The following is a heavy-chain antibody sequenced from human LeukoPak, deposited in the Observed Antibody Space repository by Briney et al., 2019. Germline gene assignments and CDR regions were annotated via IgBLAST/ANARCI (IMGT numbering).Heavy chain of an antibody. J-gene: IGHJ1*01. CDR1: GFILGDFP. Sequence: PGGSLRLSCAGSGFILGDFPMTWVRQAPGKGVEWVGYIRAKAYGGTTEYAASVKGRLTISRDDSKRIAYLQMNSLQTEDTGIYYCTRGSGRFEFWGQGALVTVSS. CDR3: TRGSGRFEF. D-gene: IGHD2-15*01. V-gene: IGHV3-49*04. CDR2: IRAKAYGGTT.